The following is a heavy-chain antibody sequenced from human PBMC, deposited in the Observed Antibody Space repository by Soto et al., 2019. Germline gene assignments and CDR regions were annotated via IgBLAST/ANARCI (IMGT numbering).Heavy chain of an antibody. J-gene: IGHJ4*02. V-gene: IGHV4-34*01. CDR2: INHSGST. CDR3: ARGAMITLGY. CDR1: GGSFSGYY. D-gene: IGHD3-16*01. Sequence: QVQLQQWGAGLLKPSETLSLTCAVYGGSFSGYYWSWIPQPPGKGLEWIGEINHSGSTNYNPSLKSRVTISVDTSKNQFSLKLSSVTAADTAVYYCARGAMITLGYWGQGTLVTVSS.